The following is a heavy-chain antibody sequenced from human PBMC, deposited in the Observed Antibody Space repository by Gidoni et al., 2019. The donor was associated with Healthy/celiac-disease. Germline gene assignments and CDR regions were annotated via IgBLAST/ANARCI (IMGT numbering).Heavy chain of an antibody. Sequence: EVQLVKSGGGLVTPGASLRLSCAASGFTFSNAWMGWVSQAPGKGLEWVGRIKSKPDGGTTDYAAPVKGRFTISRDDSKNTLYLQMNSLKTEDTAVYYCTTDRDTMVRGVIMDFDYWGQGTLVTVSS. CDR1: GFTFSNAW. D-gene: IGHD3-10*01. V-gene: IGHV3-15*01. J-gene: IGHJ4*02. CDR2: IKSKPDGGTT. CDR3: TTDRDTMVRGVIMDFDY.